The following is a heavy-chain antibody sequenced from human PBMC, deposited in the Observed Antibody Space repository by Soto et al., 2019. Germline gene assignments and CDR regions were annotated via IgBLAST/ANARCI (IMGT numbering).Heavy chain of an antibody. V-gene: IGHV1-18*01. Sequence: QVQLVQSGGEVKKPGASVKVSCKATGYTFRSFGISWVRQAPGQGLEWMGWISAYNGNTNYAQKLQGRVTMTTDTSTSTADMELRSLTSDDTAVYYCARDRSMYYGMDVWGQGTTVTVSS. J-gene: IGHJ6*02. CDR3: ARDRSMYYGMDV. CDR1: GYTFRSFG. D-gene: IGHD2-8*01. CDR2: ISAYNGNT.